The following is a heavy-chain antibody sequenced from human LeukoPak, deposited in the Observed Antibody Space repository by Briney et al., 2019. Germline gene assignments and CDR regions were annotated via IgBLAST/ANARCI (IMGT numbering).Heavy chain of an antibody. CDR1: GGTFSIYA. D-gene: IGHD2-2*01. CDR3: ARGGYCSSTSCYAGDYYYYYGMDV. J-gene: IGHJ6*04. Sequence: SVKVSCKASGGTFSIYAISWVRQAPGQGLEWMGGIIPIFGTANYAQKFQGRVTITADKSTSTAYMELSSLRSEDTAVYYCARGGYCSSTSCYAGDYYYYYGMDVWGKGTTVTVSS. V-gene: IGHV1-69*06. CDR2: IIPIFGTA.